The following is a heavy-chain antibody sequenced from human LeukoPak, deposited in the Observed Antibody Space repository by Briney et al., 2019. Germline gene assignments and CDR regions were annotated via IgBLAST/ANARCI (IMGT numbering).Heavy chain of an antibody. CDR1: GGPISSYY. CDR2: IYTNGTT. J-gene: IGHJ3*02. Sequence: SETLSLTCTVSGGPISSYYWSWIRQPAGKGLELIGRIYTNGTTNYNPSLKSRVTISVDTSKNQFSLKLSSVTAADTAVYYCAREGIIDAFDIWGQGTVVTASS. CDR3: AREGIIDAFDI. V-gene: IGHV4-4*07.